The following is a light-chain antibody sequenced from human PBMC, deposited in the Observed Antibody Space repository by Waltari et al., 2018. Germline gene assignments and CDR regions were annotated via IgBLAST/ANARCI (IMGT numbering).Light chain of an antibody. Sequence: DIVMTQSPDSLAVSLGERATINCKSSHNILDSSNNKNHLAWYRQRPGQPPQVVISWAFSRESGVPDRFTGSGSGTDFILTSSSLQPEDVALYFCQQYHTIPPTFGGGTKVEIK. V-gene: IGKV4-1*01. CDR2: WAF. J-gene: IGKJ4*01. CDR3: QQYHTIPPT. CDR1: HNILDSSNNKNH.